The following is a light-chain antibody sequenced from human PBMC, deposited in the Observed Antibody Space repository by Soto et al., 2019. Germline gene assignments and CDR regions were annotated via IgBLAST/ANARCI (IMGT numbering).Light chain of an antibody. J-gene: IGKJ1*01. CDR3: QQYGSSPWT. CDR1: QSVSSS. V-gene: IGKV3-15*01. Sequence: EIVMTQSPATLSVSPGETATLSCRASQSVSSSLAWYQQTPGRAPRLLIYGASTRATGIPTRFSGSGSGTDFTLTISSLEPEDFAVYYCQQYGSSPWTFGQGTKVDIK. CDR2: GAS.